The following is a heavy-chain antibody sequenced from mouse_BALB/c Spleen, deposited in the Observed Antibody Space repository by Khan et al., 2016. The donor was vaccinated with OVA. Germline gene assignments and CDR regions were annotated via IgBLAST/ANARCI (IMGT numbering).Heavy chain of an antibody. V-gene: IGHV3-2*02. CDR3: ERKDYYDYDPFPY. J-gene: IGHJ3*01. CDR2: ISYSGNT. D-gene: IGHD2-4*01. Sequence: EVQLQESVPGLVKPSQSLSLTFTVTGYPITSEYTWNWIRQFSGNKLEWMGLISYSGNTRYNPSLQSLISITRYTSKNQFFLQLNSVTSEDTATYYCERKDYYDYDPFPYWGQGSLVVVTA. CDR1: GYPITSEYT.